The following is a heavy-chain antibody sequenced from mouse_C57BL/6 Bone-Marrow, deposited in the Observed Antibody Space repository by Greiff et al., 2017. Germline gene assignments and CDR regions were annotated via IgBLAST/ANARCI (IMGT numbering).Heavy chain of an antibody. CDR1: GYTFTSYW. V-gene: IGHV1-72*01. CDR2: IDPNSGGT. D-gene: IGHD1-1*01. Sequence: VQLQQPGAELVKPGASVKLSCKASGYTFTSYWMHWVKQRHGRGLEWIGRIDPNSGGTKYNEKFKSKATLTVDKPSSTAYIQLSSLTSEVSAVDYCARWGYYGSSSVAYWGQGTLVTVSA. CDR3: ARWGYYGSSSVAY. J-gene: IGHJ3*01.